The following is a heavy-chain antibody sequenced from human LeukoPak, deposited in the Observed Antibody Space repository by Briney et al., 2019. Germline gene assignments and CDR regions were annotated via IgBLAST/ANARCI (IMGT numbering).Heavy chain of an antibody. CDR3: TTGVAVRAY. V-gene: IGHV3-30*02. J-gene: IGHJ4*02. D-gene: IGHD6-19*01. CDR2: IRYDGSNK. CDR1: GFTFSSYG. Sequence: GGSLRLSCAASGFTFSSYGMHWVRQAPGKGLEWVAFIRYDGSNKYYADSVKGRFTISRDNSKNTLYLQMNSLKTEDTAVYYCTTGVAVRAYWGQGTLVTVSS.